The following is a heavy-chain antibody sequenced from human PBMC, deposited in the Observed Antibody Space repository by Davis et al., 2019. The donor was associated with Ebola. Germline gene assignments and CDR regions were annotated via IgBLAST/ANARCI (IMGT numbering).Heavy chain of an antibody. CDR3: ARGRITMVRGVTPQLDY. V-gene: IGHV4-34*01. CDR1: GGSFSGYY. J-gene: IGHJ4*02. D-gene: IGHD3-10*01. CDR2: INHSGST. Sequence: PSETLSLTCAVYGGSFSGYYWSWIRQPPGQGLEWIGEINHSGSTNYNPSLKSRVTISVDTSKNQFSLKLSSVTAADTAVYYCARGRITMVRGVTPQLDYWGQGTLVTVSS.